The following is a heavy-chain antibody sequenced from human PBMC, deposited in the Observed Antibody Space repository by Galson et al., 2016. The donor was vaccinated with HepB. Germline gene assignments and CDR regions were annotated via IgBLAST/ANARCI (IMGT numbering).Heavy chain of an antibody. CDR3: FGAQISP. CDR1: GFTFSSYW. V-gene: IGHV3-7*02. Sequence: SLRLSCAASGFTFSSYWMNWVRQAPGKGLEWVANIKPDGSGKYYADSVKGRFTISRDNAKNSFYLQMNSLRAEDTAVYYGFGAQISPWGQGTLVTVSS. D-gene: IGHD4/OR15-4a*01. J-gene: IGHJ5*02. CDR2: IKPDGSGK.